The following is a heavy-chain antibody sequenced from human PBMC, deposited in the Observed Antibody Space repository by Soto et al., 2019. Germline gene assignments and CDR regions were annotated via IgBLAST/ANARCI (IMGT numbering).Heavy chain of an antibody. Sequence: SVKLSCKASGGTFSNFAISWVRQAPGQGLEWMGGIIPVFSVTNYAQKFQGRVTITADESTSTAYMELSSLRSEDTAVYYCVHKALEVTTHWDWFDPWGQGTLVTVSS. V-gene: IGHV1-69*13. CDR1: GGTFSNFA. J-gene: IGHJ5*02. D-gene: IGHD4-17*01. CDR3: VHKALEVTTHWDWFDP. CDR2: IIPVFSVT.